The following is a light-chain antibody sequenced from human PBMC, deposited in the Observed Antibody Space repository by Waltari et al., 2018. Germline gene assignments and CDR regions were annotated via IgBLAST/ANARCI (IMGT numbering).Light chain of an antibody. CDR2: GAS. Sequence: EIVLTQSPGTLSLSPGERATLSCRASQSFSSSYLAWYQQKPGQAPRLLTYGASTRAAGCPDRFSGSGSGTDFTLTISRLEPEDFAVYYCQQYGTSPPLTFGGGTKVEIK. V-gene: IGKV3-20*01. J-gene: IGKJ4*01. CDR3: QQYGTSPPLT. CDR1: QSFSSSY.